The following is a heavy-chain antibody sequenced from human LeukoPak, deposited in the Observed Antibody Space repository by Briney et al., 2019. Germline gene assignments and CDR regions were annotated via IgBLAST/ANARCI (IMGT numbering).Heavy chain of an antibody. CDR1: GYTFTSYD. D-gene: IGHD2-2*01. V-gene: IGHV1-8*01. CDR3: AREYIVVVPAAPTNYYYYYMDV. J-gene: IGHJ6*03. Sequence: ASVKVSCKASGYTFTSYDINWVRQATGQGLEWMGWMNPNSGNTGYAQKFQGRVTMTRNTSISTAYMELSRLRSDDTAVYYCAREYIVVVPAAPTNYYYYYMDVWGKGTAVTVSS. CDR2: MNPNSGNT.